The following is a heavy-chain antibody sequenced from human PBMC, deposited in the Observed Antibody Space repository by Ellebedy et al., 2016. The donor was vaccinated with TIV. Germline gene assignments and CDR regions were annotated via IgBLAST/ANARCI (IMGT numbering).Heavy chain of an antibody. CDR2: IKQDGSEK. Sequence: GESLKISXAASGFMFSDYGMHWVRQAPGKGLEWVANIKQDGSEKYYVDSVKGRFTISRDNAKNSLYLQMNSLRAEDTAVYYCARDPDTVTKIDYWGQGTLVTVSS. CDR3: ARDPDTVTKIDY. CDR1: GFMFSDYG. J-gene: IGHJ4*02. D-gene: IGHD1-14*01. V-gene: IGHV3-7*01.